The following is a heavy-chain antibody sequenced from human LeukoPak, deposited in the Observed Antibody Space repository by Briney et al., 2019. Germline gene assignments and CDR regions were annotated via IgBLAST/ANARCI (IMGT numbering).Heavy chain of an antibody. CDR2: IQTDGRDK. J-gene: IGHJ4*02. CDR3: RRGGGTVVIGRFAN. CDR1: GIDFRASG. D-gene: IGHD2-2*01. V-gene: IGHV3-30*02. Sequence: GGSLRLSCAASGIDFRASGMHWVRQAPGMGLEWVTFIQTDGRDKYYAASVAGRFTISRDNSKNTVYLNMNNLRPDDTALYYCRRGGGTVVIGRFANWGRGPLAPVSS.